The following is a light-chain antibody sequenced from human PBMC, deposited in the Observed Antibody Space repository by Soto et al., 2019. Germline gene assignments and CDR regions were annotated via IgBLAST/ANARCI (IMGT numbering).Light chain of an antibody. V-gene: IGLV2-14*01. CDR2: AVS. J-gene: IGLJ1*01. Sequence: QSVLAQPASVSGSPGQSITISCTGTSSDVGAYNYVSWYQQHPGKAPKLMIYAVSNRPSGVSNRFSGSKSGNTASLTISGLQAEDEADYYCSSYTRSSAPYVFGTGTKATVL. CDR1: SSDVGAYNY. CDR3: SSYTRSSAPYV.